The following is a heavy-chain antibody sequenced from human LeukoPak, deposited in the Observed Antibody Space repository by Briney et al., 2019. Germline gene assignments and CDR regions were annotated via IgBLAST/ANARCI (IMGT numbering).Heavy chain of an antibody. CDR2: ISGSGGST. Sequence: GGSLRLSCAASGFTFSSYAMSWVRQAPGKGLEWVSAISGSGGSTYYADSVKGRFTISRDNSKNTLYLQMNSLRAEDTAVYYCAKAVDVLLWFGESSFDYWGQGTLVTVSS. V-gene: IGHV3-23*01. CDR3: AKAVDVLLWFGESSFDY. J-gene: IGHJ4*02. D-gene: IGHD3-10*01. CDR1: GFTFSSYA.